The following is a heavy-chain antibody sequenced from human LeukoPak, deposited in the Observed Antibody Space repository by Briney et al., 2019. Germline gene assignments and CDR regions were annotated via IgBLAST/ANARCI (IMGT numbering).Heavy chain of an antibody. CDR3: AGGGLIAPQPFDY. CDR2: IYYSGST. J-gene: IGHJ4*02. CDR1: GESISGFY. V-gene: IGHV4-59*01. Sequence: PSETLSLTCTVSGESISGFYWAWIRQPPGKGLEWIGYIYYSGSTNYNPSLKSRVTISVDTSKNQFSLKLSSVTAADTAVYYCAGGGLIAPQPFDYWGKGTLVTVSS. D-gene: IGHD2-21*01.